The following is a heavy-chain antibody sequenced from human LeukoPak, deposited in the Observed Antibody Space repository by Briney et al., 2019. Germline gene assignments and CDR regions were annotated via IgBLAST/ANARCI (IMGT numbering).Heavy chain of an antibody. CDR1: GYTFTSYD. V-gene: IGHV1-2*02. CDR2: INPNSGGT. Sequence: GASVKVSCKASGYTFTSYDINWVRQATGQGLEWMGWINPNSGGTKYAQKFQGRVTMTRDTSISTAYMELSRLRSGDTAVYYCVSGPYAFEIWGQGTMVTVSS. J-gene: IGHJ3*02. CDR3: VSGPYAFEI.